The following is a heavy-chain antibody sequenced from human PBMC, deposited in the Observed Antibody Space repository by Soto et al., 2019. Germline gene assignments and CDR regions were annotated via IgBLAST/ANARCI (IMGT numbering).Heavy chain of an antibody. CDR3: ARQDTSGYAFDS. CDR2: ISDTGST. J-gene: IGHJ4*01. V-gene: IGHV4-59*08. Sequence: NPSETLSLTCTVSGGSISSFDWNWIRQSPEKGLEWIGYISDTGSTNYNPSLKSRVTISVDTSKKQFSLKLSSVTAADTAVYYCARQDTSGYAFDSWGRGTLVTVS. D-gene: IGHD3-22*01. CDR1: GGSISSFD.